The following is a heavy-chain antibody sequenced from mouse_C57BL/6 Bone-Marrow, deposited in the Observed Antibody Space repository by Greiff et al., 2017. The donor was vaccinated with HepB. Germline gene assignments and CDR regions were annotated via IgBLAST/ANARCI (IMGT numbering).Heavy chain of an antibody. D-gene: IGHD2-1*01. V-gene: IGHV1-82*01. CDR3: ASSYGNYDY. CDR2: IYPGDGDT. CDR1: GYAFSSSW. J-gene: IGHJ2*01. Sequence: QVQLKESGPELVKPGASVKISCKASGYAFSSSWMNWVKQRPGKGLEWIGRIYPGDGDTNYNGKFKGKATLTADKSSSTAYMQLSSLTSEDSAVYFCASSYGNYDYWGQGTTLTVSS.